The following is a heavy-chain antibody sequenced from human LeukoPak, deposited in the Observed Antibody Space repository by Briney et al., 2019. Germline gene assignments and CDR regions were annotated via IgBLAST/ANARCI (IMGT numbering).Heavy chain of an antibody. Sequence: GRSLRLSCAASRFTFSTYGMHWVRQAPGEGLQWVSTINYSGSGTYYADAVKGRFIISRDNSRNILYLQMSGLRPGDTAVYYCSKGPNRALSAGTPHDWGQGTLVTVSS. D-gene: IGHD1-1*01. CDR2: INYSGSGT. J-gene: IGHJ4*02. V-gene: IGHV3-23*01. CDR1: RFTFSTYG. CDR3: SKGPNRALSAGTPHD.